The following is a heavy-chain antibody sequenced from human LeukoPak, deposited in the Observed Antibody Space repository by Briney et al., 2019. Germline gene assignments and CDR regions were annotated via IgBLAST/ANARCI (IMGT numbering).Heavy chain of an antibody. V-gene: IGHV4-39*07. J-gene: IGHJ4*02. Sequence: SETLSLTCTVSGGSISSSSYYWGWLRQPPGKGLEWIVSIYYSGSTYYNPSLKSRVTISVDTSKNQFSLKLSSVTAADTAVYYCAREEVAFDYWGQGTLVTVSS. CDR2: IYYSGST. D-gene: IGHD5-24*01. CDR1: GGSISSSSYY. CDR3: AREEVAFDY.